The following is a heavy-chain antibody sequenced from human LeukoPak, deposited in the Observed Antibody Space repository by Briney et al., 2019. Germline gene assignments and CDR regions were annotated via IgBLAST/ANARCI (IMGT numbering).Heavy chain of an antibody. Sequence: GGSLRLSCAASGFTFSNYAMSWVRQAPGKALEWVSAITSGGGTTYYAGSVKGRFTISRDNSKNTLYLQMSSLRAEDTAVYYCARDPPRAAWVFDYWGQGTLVSVPS. D-gene: IGHD6-25*01. CDR3: ARDPPRAAWVFDY. CDR1: GFTFSNYA. V-gene: IGHV3-23*01. J-gene: IGHJ4*02. CDR2: ITSGGGTT.